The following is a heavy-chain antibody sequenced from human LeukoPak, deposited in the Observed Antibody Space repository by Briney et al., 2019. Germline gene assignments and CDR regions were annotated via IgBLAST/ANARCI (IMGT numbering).Heavy chain of an antibody. CDR1: GFTVSSNY. J-gene: IGHJ4*02. V-gene: IGHV3-66*01. Sequence: PGGSLRLSCAASGFTVSSNYMSWVRQAPGKGLEWVSVIYSGGSTYYADSVKGRFTISRDNAKNSLYLQMNSLRAEDTAVYYCARFYYFDYWGQGTLVTVSS. CDR3: ARFYYFDY. CDR2: IYSGGST.